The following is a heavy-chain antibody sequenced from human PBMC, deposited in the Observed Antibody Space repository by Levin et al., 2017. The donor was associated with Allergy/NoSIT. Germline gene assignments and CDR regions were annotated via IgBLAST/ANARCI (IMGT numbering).Heavy chain of an antibody. Sequence: GGSLRLSCAASGFTFINAWMSWVRQAPGKGLEWVGRIKSVADGGTADYAAAVSGRFSMSRDDSKQTVDLQMNSLKIEDTAVYYCTTDLGTDWGQGTLVLVS. CDR1: GFTFINAW. V-gene: IGHV3-15*01. CDR3: TTDLGTD. CDR2: IKSVADGGTA. J-gene: IGHJ4*02.